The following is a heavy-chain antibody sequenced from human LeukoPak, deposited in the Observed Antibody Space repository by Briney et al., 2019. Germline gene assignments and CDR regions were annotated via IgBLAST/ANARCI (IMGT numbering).Heavy chain of an antibody. V-gene: IGHV5-10-1*01. Sequence: GESLKISCKGSGYSFTSYWISWVRQMPGKGLEWMGKIDPVDSYTNYSPSSQGHVTISVDKPSSTAYLQWSSLKASDTAMYYCARQNSGLNVWGQGTLVTVSS. J-gene: IGHJ4*02. CDR3: ARQNSGLNV. D-gene: IGHD5-12*01. CDR2: IDPVDSYT. CDR1: GYSFTSYW.